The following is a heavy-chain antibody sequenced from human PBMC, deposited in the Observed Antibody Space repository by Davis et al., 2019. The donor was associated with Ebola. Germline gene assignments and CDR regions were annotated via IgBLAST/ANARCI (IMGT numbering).Heavy chain of an antibody. J-gene: IGHJ4*02. CDR1: GGSITSAGYS. V-gene: IGHV4-30-4*07. D-gene: IGHD5-18*01. CDR2: ISYSGTT. CDR3: TKRRGLRGYIPERDY. Sequence: LRLSCAVSGGSITSAGYSWSWIRQPPGKGLEWIGFISYSGTTLYNPSLKSRVSISADTSKNQFSLKLNSVTAADTAVYYCTKRRGLRGYIPERDYWGRGTLVTVSS.